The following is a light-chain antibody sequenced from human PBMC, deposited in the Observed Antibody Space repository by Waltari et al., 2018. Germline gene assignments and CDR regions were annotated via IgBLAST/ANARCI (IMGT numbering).Light chain of an antibody. J-gene: IGLJ2*01. Sequence: QSALTQPASVSGSPGQSITISCTGTSSAVGSYDLVSWYQQHPGKAPKLMIYEVYKRPAGFSNRFSGAKSGNTASLTISGLQAEDEADYYCCSYAGSSTFTFGGGTKLTVL. CDR1: SSAVGSYDL. CDR3: CSYAGSSTFT. CDR2: EVY. V-gene: IGLV2-23*02.